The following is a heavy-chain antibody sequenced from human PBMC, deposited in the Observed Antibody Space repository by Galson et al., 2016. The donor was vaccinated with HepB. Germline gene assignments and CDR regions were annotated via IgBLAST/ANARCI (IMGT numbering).Heavy chain of an antibody. J-gene: IGHJ6*02. CDR1: GYTFATYA. CDR2: INAANGDT. V-gene: IGHV1-3*01. D-gene: IGHD5-12*01. Sequence: SVKVSCKASGYTFATYAMYWVRQAPGQRLEWMGWINAANGDTKYSQKLQGRGTITWDTSANTAYMELSSLRSEDTAVYYCARGHIVATVDYYFYGLDVWGQGTTVTVSS. CDR3: ARGHIVATVDYYFYGLDV.